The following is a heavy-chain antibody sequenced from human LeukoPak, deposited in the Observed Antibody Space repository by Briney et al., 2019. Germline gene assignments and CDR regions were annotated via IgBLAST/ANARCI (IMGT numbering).Heavy chain of an antibody. CDR2: ISAYNGNT. D-gene: IGHD4-17*01. CDR1: GYTFTSYG. Sequence: ASVEVSCKASGYTFTSYGISWVRQAPGQGLEWMGWISAYNGNTNYAQKLQGRVTMTTDTSTSTAYMELRSLRSDDTAVYYCAREGVFYGDYEGYFDYWGQGTLVTVSS. J-gene: IGHJ4*02. CDR3: AREGVFYGDYEGYFDY. V-gene: IGHV1-18*01.